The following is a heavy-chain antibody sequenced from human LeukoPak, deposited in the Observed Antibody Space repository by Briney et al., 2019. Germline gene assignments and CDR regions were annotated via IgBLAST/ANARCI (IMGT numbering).Heavy chain of an antibody. V-gene: IGHV6-1*01. CDR2: TYYRSKWYN. CDR3: ARGYSSSWYYCYYGMDV. J-gene: IGHJ6*02. Sequence: SQTLSLTCALSGDSVSSNSAAWNWIRQSPSRGLEWLGRTYYRSKWYNDYAVSVKSRITINPDTSKNQFSLQLNSVTPEDTAVYYCARGYSSSWYYCYYGMDVWGQGTTVTVSS. D-gene: IGHD6-13*01. CDR1: GDSVSSNSAA.